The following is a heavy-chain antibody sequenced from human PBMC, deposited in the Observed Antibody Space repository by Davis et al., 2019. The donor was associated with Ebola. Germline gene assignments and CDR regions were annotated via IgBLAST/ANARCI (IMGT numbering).Heavy chain of an antibody. Sequence: GESLKISCAASGFTVSSNYMSWVRQAPGKGLEWVSLIYSDGSTYYTDSVRGRFTISRDNSKNTLYLQMDSLRADDTAVYYCARFGSAFENWGQGTLVTVSP. D-gene: IGHD3-10*01. J-gene: IGHJ4*02. CDR3: ARFGSAFEN. CDR2: IYSDGST. V-gene: IGHV3-53*01. CDR1: GFTVSSNY.